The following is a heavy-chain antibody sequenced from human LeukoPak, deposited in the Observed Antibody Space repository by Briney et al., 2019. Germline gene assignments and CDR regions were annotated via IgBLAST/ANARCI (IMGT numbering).Heavy chain of an antibody. V-gene: IGHV4-34*01. D-gene: IGHD2-15*01. CDR3: ARAPLYDAFDI. Sequence: SETLSLTCAVYGGSFSGYYWSWIRQPPGKGLEWIGEINHSGSTNYNPSLKSRVTISVDTSKNQFSLKLSSVTAADTAVYYCARAPLYDAFDIWGQGTMVTVSS. J-gene: IGHJ3*02. CDR2: INHSGST. CDR1: GGSFSGYY.